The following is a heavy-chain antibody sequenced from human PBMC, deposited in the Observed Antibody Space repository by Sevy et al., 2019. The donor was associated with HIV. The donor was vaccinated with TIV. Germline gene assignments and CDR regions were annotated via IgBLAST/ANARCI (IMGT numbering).Heavy chain of an antibody. V-gene: IGHV3-21*01. CDR2: ISSSSSYI. CDR3: VRDGGCSSTSCLLYFDY. Sequence: GGSLRLSCAASGFTLSTYSMNWVRQAPGKGLERVSSISSSSSYIYYADSVKGRFTISRDNAKNSLYQQMNSLRAEDTAVYYCVRDGGCSSTSCLLYFDYWGQGTLVTVSS. CDR1: GFTLSTYS. J-gene: IGHJ4*02. D-gene: IGHD2-2*01.